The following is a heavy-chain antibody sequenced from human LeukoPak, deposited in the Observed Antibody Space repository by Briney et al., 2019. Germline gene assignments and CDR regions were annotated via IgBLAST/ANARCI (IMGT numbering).Heavy chain of an antibody. J-gene: IGHJ4*02. V-gene: IGHV3-21*01. CDR1: GFTFSSYS. D-gene: IGHD6-19*01. CDR3: ASIDSSGWYGYSFDY. CDR2: ISSSSSYI. Sequence: PGGSLRLSCAASGFTFSSYSMNWVRQAPGKGLEWVSSISSSSSYIYYADSVKGRFTISRDNAKNSLYLQMNSLRAEDTAVYYCASIDSSGWYGYSFDYWGQGTLVTVSS.